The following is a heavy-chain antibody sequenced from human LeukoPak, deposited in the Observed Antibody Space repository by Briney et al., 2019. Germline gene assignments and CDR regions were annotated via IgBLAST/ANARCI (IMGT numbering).Heavy chain of an antibody. D-gene: IGHD5-24*01. J-gene: IGHJ6*03. V-gene: IGHV3-20*04. Sequence: GGSLRLSCAASGFTFDDYGMSWVRQAPGKGLEWVSGINWNGGSTVYADSVKGRFTISRDNAKNSLYLQMNSLRAEDTALYYCARTIVEMATELYYYYMDVWGKGTTVTVSS. CDR1: GFTFDDYG. CDR2: INWNGGST. CDR3: ARTIVEMATELYYYYMDV.